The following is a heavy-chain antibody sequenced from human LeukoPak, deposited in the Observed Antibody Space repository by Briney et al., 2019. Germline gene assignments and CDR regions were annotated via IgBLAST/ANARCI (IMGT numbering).Heavy chain of an antibody. Sequence: GGSLRLSCEASGFTVRNNYMTWVRQAPGKGLEWVAVRSDDGSAQHYADSVRGRFTISRDNSKNTLSLQMNSLRPEDTAMYFCAKDRDPYSSGTWDSWGQGTLVIVSS. CDR2: RSDDGSAQ. CDR1: GFTVRNNY. J-gene: IGHJ1*01. V-gene: IGHV3-30*18. D-gene: IGHD3-22*01. CDR3: AKDRDPYSSGTWDS.